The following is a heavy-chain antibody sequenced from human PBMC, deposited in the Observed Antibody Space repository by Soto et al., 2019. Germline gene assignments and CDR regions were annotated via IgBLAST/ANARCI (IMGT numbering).Heavy chain of an antibody. CDR1: GGTFSSYT. J-gene: IGHJ6*03. Sequence: QVQLVQSGAEVKKPGSSVKVSCKASGGTFSSYTISWVRQAPGQGLEWMGRIIPILGIANYAQKFQGRVTITGDKSTSTAYMELSSLRSEDTAVYYCARGAVAATTYYYYYYMDVWGKGTTVTVSS. V-gene: IGHV1-69*02. CDR2: IIPILGIA. CDR3: ARGAVAATTYYYYYYMDV. D-gene: IGHD2-15*01.